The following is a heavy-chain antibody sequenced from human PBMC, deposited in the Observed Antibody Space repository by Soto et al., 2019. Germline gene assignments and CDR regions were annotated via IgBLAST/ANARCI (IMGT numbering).Heavy chain of an antibody. V-gene: IGHV4-59*01. CDR2: IYYSGST. CDR3: ARGLGYQLLSYYYYYGVDV. Sequence: SETLSLTCTVSGGSISSYYWSWIRQPPGKGLEWIGYIYYSGSTNYNPSLKSRVTISVDTSKNQFSLKLSSVTAADTAVYYCARGLGYQLLSYYYYYGVDVWGQGTTVTVSS. J-gene: IGHJ6*02. CDR1: GGSISSYY. D-gene: IGHD2-2*01.